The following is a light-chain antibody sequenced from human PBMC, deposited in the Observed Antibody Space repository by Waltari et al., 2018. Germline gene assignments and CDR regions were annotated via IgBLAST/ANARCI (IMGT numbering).Light chain of an antibody. CDR1: SGHSSYI. V-gene: IGLV4-60*03. CDR3: ETWDSNLWV. Sequence: QPVLTQSSSASASLGSSVKLTCTLRSGHSSYIIAWHQPQPGKAPRYLMKLEGSGSHNKGSGVPDRFSGSSSGADRYLTISNLQSEDEADYYCETWDSNLWVFGGGTKLTVL. CDR2: LEGSGSH. J-gene: IGLJ3*02.